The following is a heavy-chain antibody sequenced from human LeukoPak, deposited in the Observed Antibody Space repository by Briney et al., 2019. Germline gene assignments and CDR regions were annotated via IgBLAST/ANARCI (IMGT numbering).Heavy chain of an antibody. CDR3: ARGDSGSWYSKFDP. D-gene: IGHD6-13*01. CDR1: GGSFSGYY. J-gene: IGHJ5*02. Sequence: SETLSLTCAVYGGSFSGYYWSWLRQPPGKGLEWIGEINHSGSTNYNPSLKSRVTISVDTSKNQFSLKLSSVTAADTAVYYCARGDSGSWYSKFDPWGQGTLVTVSS. CDR2: INHSGST. V-gene: IGHV4-34*01.